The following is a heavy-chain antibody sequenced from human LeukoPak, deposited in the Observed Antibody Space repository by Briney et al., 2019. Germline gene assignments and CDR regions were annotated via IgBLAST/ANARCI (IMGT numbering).Heavy chain of an antibody. V-gene: IGHV3-74*01. CDR1: GFTFSSSW. Sequence: PGGSLRLSCVVSGFTFSSSWMYWVRQPPGKGLVWVSRIDSDGIRTAYADSVKGRFTISRDNAQNSLYLQMNSLRAEDTAVYHCSSESLPAGINAFDIWGQGTMVTVSS. D-gene: IGHD2-2*01. CDR3: SSESLPAGINAFDI. J-gene: IGHJ3*02. CDR2: IDSDGIRT.